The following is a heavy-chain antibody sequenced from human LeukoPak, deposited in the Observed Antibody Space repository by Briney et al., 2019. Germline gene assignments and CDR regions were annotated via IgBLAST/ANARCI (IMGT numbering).Heavy chain of an antibody. CDR1: GYTFTGYY. Sequence: ASVKVSCKASGYTFTGYYMHWVRQAPGQGLGWMGWINPNSGGTNYAQKFQGRVTMTRDTSISTAYMELSRLRSDDTAVYYCARSESGSGSYSYYGMDVWGQGTTVTVSS. D-gene: IGHD3-10*01. CDR3: ARSESGSGSYSYYGMDV. CDR2: INPNSGGT. J-gene: IGHJ6*02. V-gene: IGHV1-2*02.